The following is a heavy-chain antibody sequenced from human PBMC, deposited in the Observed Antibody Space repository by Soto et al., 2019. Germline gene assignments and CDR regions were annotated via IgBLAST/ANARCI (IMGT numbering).Heavy chain of an antibody. CDR1: GFTFSSYA. CDR2: ISGSGGST. D-gene: IGHD1-26*01. Sequence: EVQLLESGGGLVQPGGSLRLSCAASGFTFSSYAMRWVRQAQVKGLEWVSAISGSGGSTYYADSVKGRFTISRDNSKNTLYPQMNSLRAEDTAVYYCARRGSGSYYDYWGQGPLVTVSS. CDR3: ARRGSGSYYDY. J-gene: IGHJ4*02. V-gene: IGHV3-23*01.